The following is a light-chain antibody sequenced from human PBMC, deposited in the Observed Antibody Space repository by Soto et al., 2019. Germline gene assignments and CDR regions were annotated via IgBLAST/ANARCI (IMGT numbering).Light chain of an antibody. V-gene: IGKV1-39*01. CDR1: QSISTY. J-gene: IGKJ1*01. CDR2: AVS. CDR3: QQSHSTPWT. Sequence: DIQMTQSPSSLSASVGDRVTITCRASQSISTYLNWYQQKPGKAPKLLMYAVSSLQSGVPSRFSGSGSGTDFTLTISSLQLEDNATYHCQQSHSTPWTFGQGTRVEIK.